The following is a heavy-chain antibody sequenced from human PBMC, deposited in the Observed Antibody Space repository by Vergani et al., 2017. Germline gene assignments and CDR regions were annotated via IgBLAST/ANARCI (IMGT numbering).Heavy chain of an antibody. CDR2: IRSKAYGGTT. Sequence: EVQLLESGGGLVQPGGSLRLSCTASGFTFGDYAMSWVRQAPGKGLEWVGFIRSKAYGGTTEYAASVKGRFTISRDDSKSIAYLQMNSLRAEDTAVYYCAREGALGYCSGGSCYPSYYYGMDVWGQGTTVTVSS. V-gene: IGHV3-49*04. CDR3: AREGALGYCSGGSCYPSYYYGMDV. J-gene: IGHJ6*02. D-gene: IGHD2-15*01. CDR1: GFTFGDYA.